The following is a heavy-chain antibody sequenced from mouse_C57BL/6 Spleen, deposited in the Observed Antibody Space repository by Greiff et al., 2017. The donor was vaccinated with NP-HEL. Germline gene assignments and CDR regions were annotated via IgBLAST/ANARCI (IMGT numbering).Heavy chain of an antibody. CDR1: GFNIKDDY. CDR2: IDPENGDT. J-gene: IGHJ3*01. Sequence: VQLQQSGAELVRPGASVKLSCTASGFNIKDDYMHWVKQRPEQGLEWIGWIDPENGDTEYASKFQGKATITADTSSNTAYLQLSSLTSEDTAVYYCTRGYYGNYAWFAYWGQGTLVTVSA. V-gene: IGHV14-4*01. CDR3: TRGYYGNYAWFAY. D-gene: IGHD2-1*01.